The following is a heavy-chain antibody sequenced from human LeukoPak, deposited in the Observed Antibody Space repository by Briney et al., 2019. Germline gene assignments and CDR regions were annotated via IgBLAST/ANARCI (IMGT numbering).Heavy chain of an antibody. CDR1: GGSISSYY. CDR3: ARAYSSSWPHLDY. Sequence: SETLSLTCTVSGGSISSYYWSWIRQPPGKGLERIGYIYYSGSTNYNPSLKSRVTISVNTSKNQFSLKLTSVTAADTAVYYCARAYSSSWPHLDYWGQGTLVTVSS. V-gene: IGHV4-59*12. D-gene: IGHD6-13*01. J-gene: IGHJ4*02. CDR2: IYYSGST.